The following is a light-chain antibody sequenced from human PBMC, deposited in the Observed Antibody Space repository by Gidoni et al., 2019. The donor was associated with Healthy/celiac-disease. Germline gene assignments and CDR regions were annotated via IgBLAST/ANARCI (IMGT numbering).Light chain of an antibody. CDR3: QQYGSSVT. V-gene: IGKV3-20*01. CDR2: GAS. CDR1: QSVSSSY. Sequence: EIVLTQSPGTLSLSPGERAPLSCRASQSVSSSYLAWYQQKPGQAPRLLIYGASSRATGIPDRFSGSGSGTDFTLTISRLEPEDFAVYYCQQYGSSVTFGQGTKVEIK. J-gene: IGKJ1*01.